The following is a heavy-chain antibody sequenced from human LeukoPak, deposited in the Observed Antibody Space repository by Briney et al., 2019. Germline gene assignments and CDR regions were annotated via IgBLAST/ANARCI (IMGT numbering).Heavy chain of an antibody. CDR1: GGSISSGDYY. CDR3: ARDIIPNWFDP. CDR2: IYYSGST. D-gene: IGHD2-15*01. Sequence: TLSLTCTVSGGSISSGDYYWSWIRQPPGKGLEWIGYIYYSGSTYYNPSLKSRVTISVDTSKNQFPLKLSSVTAADTAVYYCARDIIPNWFDPWGQGTLVTVSS. J-gene: IGHJ5*02. V-gene: IGHV4-30-4*08.